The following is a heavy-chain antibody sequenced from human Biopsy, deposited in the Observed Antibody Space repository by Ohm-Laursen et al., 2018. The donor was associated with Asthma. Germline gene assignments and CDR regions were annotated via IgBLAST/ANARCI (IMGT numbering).Heavy chain of an antibody. CDR3: ARASTARFSYEMDV. V-gene: IGHV4-30-4*01. D-gene: IGHD3-16*01. CDR1: GGSISNGDYY. CDR2: KSNRRST. Sequence: SQTLSLTCTVTGGSISNGDYYWVWIRQPPGKGLEWIGYKSNRRSTHYNPSLKSRVILSVDTSKNQFSLNLSSATAADTAVYFCARASTARFSYEMDVWGQGTTVTVSS. J-gene: IGHJ6*02.